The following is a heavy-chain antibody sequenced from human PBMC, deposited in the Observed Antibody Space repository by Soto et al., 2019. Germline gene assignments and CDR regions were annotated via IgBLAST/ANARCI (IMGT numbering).Heavy chain of an antibody. Sequence: NPSGTLSLTCAVSGGSISSGGYSWSWIRQPPGKGLEWIGYIYHSGSTYYNPSLKSRVTISVDRSKNQFSLKLSSVTAADTAVYYCARRYGGNLDYWGQGTLVTVSS. CDR2: IYHSGST. J-gene: IGHJ4*02. V-gene: IGHV4-30-2*01. CDR1: GGSISSGGYS. D-gene: IGHD4-17*01. CDR3: ARRYGGNLDY.